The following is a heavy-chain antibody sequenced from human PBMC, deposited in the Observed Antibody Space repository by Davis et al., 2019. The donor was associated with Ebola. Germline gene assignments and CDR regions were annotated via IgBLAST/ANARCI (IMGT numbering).Heavy chain of an antibody. CDR1: GGTFSSYA. D-gene: IGHD2-15*01. Sequence: ASEKVSCKASGGTFSSYAINWVRQASGQGLEWMGWMNPYSGNTGYVEKFKGRVTMTRNPSISTAYMELSSLRIDDTAVYYCARGYGPKCRGGTCVNDSWGQGTLVTVSS. V-gene: IGHV1-8*02. CDR2: MNPYSGNT. J-gene: IGHJ4*02. CDR3: ARGYGPKCRGGTCVNDS.